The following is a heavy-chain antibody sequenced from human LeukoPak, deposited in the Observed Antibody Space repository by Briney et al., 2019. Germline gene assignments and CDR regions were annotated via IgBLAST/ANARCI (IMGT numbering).Heavy chain of an antibody. CDR2: INPNSGGT. V-gene: IGHV1-2*02. Sequence: ASVKVSCKTSGYTFTAYYINWVQQAPGQGLEWVGWINPNSGGTNYAQNFQGRVTMTRDTSISTAYMELSRLTSDDTAVYYCAKDSLRDYGAYGTCDYWGQGTLVTVSS. CDR3: AKDSLRDYGAYGTCDY. J-gene: IGHJ4*02. D-gene: IGHD4-17*01. CDR1: GYTFTAYY.